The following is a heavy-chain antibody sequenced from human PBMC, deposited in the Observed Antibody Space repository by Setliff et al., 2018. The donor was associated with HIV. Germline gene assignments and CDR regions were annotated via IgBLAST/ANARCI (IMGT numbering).Heavy chain of an antibody. D-gene: IGHD3-3*01. Sequence: GESLKISCRGSGYTFTNYWIGWVRQMPGRGLEWMGIIYPGDPDTRYSPSFEGQVTMSADKSINTAYLQWNSLKASDTAMYYCARQPTDTSGYNNWFDSWGQGTLVTVSS. V-gene: IGHV5-51*01. CDR1: GYTFTNYW. CDR3: ARQPTDTSGYNNWFDS. J-gene: IGHJ5*01. CDR2: IYPGDPDT.